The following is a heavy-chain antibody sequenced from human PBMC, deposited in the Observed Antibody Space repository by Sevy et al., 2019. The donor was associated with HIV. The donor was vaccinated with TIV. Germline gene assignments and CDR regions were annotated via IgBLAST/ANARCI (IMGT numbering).Heavy chain of an antibody. D-gene: IGHD3-3*01. Sequence: GGSLRLSCAASGFSVSNYNINWVRESPGKGLEWVSFIRTSSGYICYADSVKGRFTISRDNAKNSLYLQMNSLRAEDTAVYYCARDKTILEGRYGMDVWGQGTTVTV. J-gene: IGHJ6*02. CDR1: GFSVSNYN. CDR2: IRTSSGYI. V-gene: IGHV3-21*06. CDR3: ARDKTILEGRYGMDV.